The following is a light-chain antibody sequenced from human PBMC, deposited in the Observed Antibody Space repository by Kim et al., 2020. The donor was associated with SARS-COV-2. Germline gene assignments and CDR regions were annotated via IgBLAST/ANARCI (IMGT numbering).Light chain of an antibody. V-gene: IGLV6-57*04. Sequence: NFMLTQPHSVSESPGKTVTISCTRSSGSIASNYVQWYQQRPGSAPTTVIYEDNQRPSGVPDRFSGSIDSSSNSASLTISGLKTEDEADYYCQSYDSNTYVVFGGGTQLTVL. CDR1: SGSIASNY. CDR3: QSYDSNTYVV. CDR2: EDN. J-gene: IGLJ2*01.